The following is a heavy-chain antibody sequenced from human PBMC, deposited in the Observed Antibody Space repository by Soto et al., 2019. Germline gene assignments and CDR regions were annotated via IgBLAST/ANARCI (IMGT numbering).Heavy chain of an antibody. CDR2: INHSGST. V-gene: IGHV4-34*01. Sequence: SETLSLTCAVYGGSFSGYYWSWIRQPPGKGLEWIGEINHSGSTNYNPSLKSRVTISVDTSKNQFSLKLSSVTAADTAVYYCARGLRVAVAGRNNYWFEPWGQGTLVTVSS. D-gene: IGHD6-19*01. J-gene: IGHJ5*02. CDR1: GGSFSGYY. CDR3: ARGLRVAVAGRNNYWFEP.